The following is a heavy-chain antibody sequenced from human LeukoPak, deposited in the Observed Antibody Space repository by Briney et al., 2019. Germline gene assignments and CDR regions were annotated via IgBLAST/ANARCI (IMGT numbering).Heavy chain of an antibody. J-gene: IGHJ4*02. CDR1: GFTFSSYA. CDR3: AKALAN. V-gene: IGHV3-23*01. Sequence: GGSLRLSCGASGFTFSSYAMSWVRQAPGKGLEWVSTINHNGDNTHYADSVKGRFTISRDNFKNTLYLQMNSLRAEDTAVYYCAKALANWGQGTLVTVSS. CDR2: INHNGDNT.